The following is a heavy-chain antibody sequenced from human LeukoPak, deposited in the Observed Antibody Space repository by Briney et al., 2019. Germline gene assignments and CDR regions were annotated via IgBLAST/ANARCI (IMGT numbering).Heavy chain of an antibody. V-gene: IGHV3-23*01. CDR2: ISGSGGST. J-gene: IGHJ3*02. CDR3: AKDLGYYDSSGYYSPDAFDI. D-gene: IGHD3-22*01. CDR1: GGTFSSYA. Sequence: GASVKVSCKASGGTFSSYAMSWVRQAPGKGLEWVSAISGSGGSTYYADSVKGRFTISRDNSKNTLYLQMNSLRAEDTAVYYCAKDLGYYDSSGYYSPDAFDIWGQGTMVTVSS.